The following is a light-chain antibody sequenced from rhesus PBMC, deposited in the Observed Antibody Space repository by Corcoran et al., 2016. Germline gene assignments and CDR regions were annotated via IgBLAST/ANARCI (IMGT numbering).Light chain of an antibody. CDR3: QHYYDNPYS. CDR2: AAS. Sequence: DIQMTQSPSALSASVGDRVTISCRASQNIYSNLAWYPQKPGKAPKLLNYAASSLKTGIPSRFSGSGSGTDFTLTISSLQPEDSAAYYCQHYYDNPYSFGQGTKVEIK. V-gene: IGKV1S12*01. J-gene: IGKJ2*01. CDR1: QNIYSN.